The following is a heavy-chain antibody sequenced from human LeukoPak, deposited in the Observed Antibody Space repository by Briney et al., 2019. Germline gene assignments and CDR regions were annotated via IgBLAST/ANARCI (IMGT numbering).Heavy chain of an antibody. CDR1: GGSFSGYY. J-gene: IGHJ5*02. CDR3: ARFETTRGYGWFDP. Sequence: SETLSLTCGVYGGSFSGYYWSWIRQPPGKGLEWIGYIYYSGSTNYNPSLKSRVTISVDTSKNQFSLKLSSVTAADTAVYYCARFETTRGYGWFDPWGQGTLVTVSS. V-gene: IGHV4-59*01. CDR2: IYYSGST. D-gene: IGHD5-12*01.